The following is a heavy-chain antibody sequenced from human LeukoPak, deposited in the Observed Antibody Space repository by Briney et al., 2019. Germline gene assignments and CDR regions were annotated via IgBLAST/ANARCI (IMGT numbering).Heavy chain of an antibody. CDR3: AGTEGAYFQH. CDR2: ISSGSTTT. D-gene: IGHD3-16*01. V-gene: IGHV3-48*01. J-gene: IGHJ1*01. CDR1: GFTFSSYA. Sequence: TGGSLRLSCAASGFTFSSYAMSWVRQAPGKGLEWVSYISSGSTTTYYADSVKGRFTISRDNAKNSLYLQMNSLRVEDTAVYYCAGTEGAYFQHWGQGTLVTVSS.